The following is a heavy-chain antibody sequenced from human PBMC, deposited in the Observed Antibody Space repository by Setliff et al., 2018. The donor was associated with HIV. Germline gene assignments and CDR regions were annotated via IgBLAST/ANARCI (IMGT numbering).Heavy chain of an antibody. V-gene: IGHV4-61*02. Sequence: PSETLSLTCTVSGGSISSGSYYWSWIRQPAGKGLEWIGRIYTSGSTNYNPSLKSRVTISVDTSKNQFSLKLKSVTAADTAVYYCARTYNFWSGYYDAFDIWGQGTMVTVSS. D-gene: IGHD3-3*01. J-gene: IGHJ3*02. CDR2: IYTSGST. CDR3: ARTYNFWSGYYDAFDI. CDR1: GGSISSGSYY.